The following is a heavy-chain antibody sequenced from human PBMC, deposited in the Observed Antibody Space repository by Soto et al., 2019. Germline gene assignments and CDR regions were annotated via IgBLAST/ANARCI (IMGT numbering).Heavy chain of an antibody. V-gene: IGHV1-69*15. CDR3: AKDSSTNSYFGHRFDP. D-gene: IGHD1-26*01. Sequence: QVQLVQSGAEVKKPGSSVKVSCKASGGTFSNYAITWVRQAPGQGLEWLGRIIPIFGSANYAQKFQGRVTITADESTTTAYMDLITLRPDDTAVYYCAKDSSTNSYFGHRFDPCRHGPLVPVSS. J-gene: IGHJ5*02. CDR1: GGTFSNYA. CDR2: IIPIFGSA.